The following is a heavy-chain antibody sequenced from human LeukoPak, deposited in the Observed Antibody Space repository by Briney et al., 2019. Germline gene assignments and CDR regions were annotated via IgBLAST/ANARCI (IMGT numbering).Heavy chain of an antibody. CDR2: IYHSGST. D-gene: IGHD2-2*01. Sequence: PSGTLPLTCAVSGGSISSSNWWSWVRQPPGKGLEWIGQIYHSGSTNYNPSLKSRVAISVDKSKNQFSLNLNSVTAADTAVYYCARAGQGYCTSASCYLSLDYWGQGTLVTVSS. CDR1: GGSISSSNW. CDR3: ARAGQGYCTSASCYLSLDY. V-gene: IGHV4-4*02. J-gene: IGHJ4*02.